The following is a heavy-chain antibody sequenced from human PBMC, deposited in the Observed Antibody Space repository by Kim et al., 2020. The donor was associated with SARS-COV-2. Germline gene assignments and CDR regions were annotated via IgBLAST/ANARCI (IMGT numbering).Heavy chain of an antibody. J-gene: IGHJ4*02. CDR3: VAGGTYLGV. CDR2: GREK. Sequence: GREKFYVGSVKGRFTISRDNARNSLFLQMESLRPEDTAVYYCVAGGTYLGVWGQGTLVTVSS. D-gene: IGHD3-16*01. V-gene: IGHV3-7*01.